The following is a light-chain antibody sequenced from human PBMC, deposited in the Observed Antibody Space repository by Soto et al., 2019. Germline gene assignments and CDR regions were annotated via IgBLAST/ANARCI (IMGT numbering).Light chain of an antibody. Sequence: EIVMTQSPATLSVSPGERATLSCRPSQSVSSNLAWYQQKPGQAPRLLIYGASTRATGIPARFSGSGSGTEFTLTISSLQSEDFAVYYCQQYNNWPPGTFGPGTKVDIK. CDR3: QQYNNWPPGT. CDR2: GAS. CDR1: QSVSSN. J-gene: IGKJ3*01. V-gene: IGKV3-15*01.